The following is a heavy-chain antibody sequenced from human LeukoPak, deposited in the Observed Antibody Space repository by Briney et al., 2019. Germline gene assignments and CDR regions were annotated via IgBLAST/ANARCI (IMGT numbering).Heavy chain of an antibody. V-gene: IGHV2-5*02. J-gene: IGHJ4*02. D-gene: IGHD3-10*01. CDR2: IFWDGDV. CDR1: GFSLSAAGVG. Sequence: CGPTLVKPTQTLTLTCTFSGFSLSAAGVGVGWIRQPPRQALEWVTTIFWDGDVRYTPALKSRLTITKDTSKNQVVLTMTNMDPVDTATYYCARYASGTYYNARNPWPDCWGQGTLVTVSS. CDR3: ARYASGTYYNARNPWPDC.